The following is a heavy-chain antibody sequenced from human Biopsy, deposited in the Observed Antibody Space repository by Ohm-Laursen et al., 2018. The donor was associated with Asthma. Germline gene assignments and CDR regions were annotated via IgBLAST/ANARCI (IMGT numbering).Heavy chain of an antibody. CDR3: ARTYYDFLTGQVKDVFGV. CDR1: GYNFISFA. J-gene: IGHJ3*01. Sequence: SVKVSCKVSGYNFISFAIHWVRQAPGQRLEWMGWVNTGNGDTKYSQKFQGRVTITRDTPASTAYMELRSLRSEDTATYYCARTYYDFLTGQVKDVFGVWGQGTMVTVSS. V-gene: IGHV1-3*04. D-gene: IGHD3-9*01. CDR2: VNTGNGDT.